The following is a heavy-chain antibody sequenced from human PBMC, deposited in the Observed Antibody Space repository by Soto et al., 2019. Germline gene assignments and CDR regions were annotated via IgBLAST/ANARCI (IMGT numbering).Heavy chain of an antibody. J-gene: IGHJ4*02. D-gene: IGHD6-19*01. CDR3: ATESLTLAVSHFGY. CDR1: GFTFTTFA. CDR2: ISGSGAGT. V-gene: IGHV3-23*01. Sequence: EVQLLESGGGLVQPGGSLRLSCAASGFTFTTFAMSWVRQAPGKGLEWVSAISGSGAGTYYADSVKGRFTISRDNSKNTMHLHMNSLRGEDTAVYYCATESLTLAVSHFGYWGQGTLVTVCS.